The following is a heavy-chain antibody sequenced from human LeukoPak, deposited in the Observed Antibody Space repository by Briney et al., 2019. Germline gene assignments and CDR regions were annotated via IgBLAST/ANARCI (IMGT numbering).Heavy chain of an antibody. Sequence: GGSLRLSCAASGFTFSNAWMSWVRQAPGKGLEWVGRIKSKTDGGTTDYAAPVKGRFTISRDDSKNTLYLQMNSLKTEDTAVYYCTTDEAMYYYGSSGYYDYWGQGTLVTVSS. CDR1: GFTFSNAW. D-gene: IGHD3-22*01. V-gene: IGHV3-15*01. CDR2: IKSKTDGGTT. J-gene: IGHJ4*02. CDR3: TTDEAMYYYGSSGYYDY.